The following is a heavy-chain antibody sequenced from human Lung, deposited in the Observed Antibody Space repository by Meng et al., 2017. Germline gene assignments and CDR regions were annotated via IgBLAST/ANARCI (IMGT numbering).Heavy chain of an antibody. J-gene: IGHJ4*02. V-gene: IGHV3-74*03. CDR2: IRGDRGSI. CDR3: ARESGYFEY. Sequence: RQVESGGGLFQPGGSLRISCAASGLTFRSYWMHWVGQDPGRGLVWVSRIRGDRGSIVYADSVKGRFTISRDNAKNTMFLQMNSLRAEDTAVYYCARESGYFEYWGQGILVTVSS. CDR1: GLTFRSYW.